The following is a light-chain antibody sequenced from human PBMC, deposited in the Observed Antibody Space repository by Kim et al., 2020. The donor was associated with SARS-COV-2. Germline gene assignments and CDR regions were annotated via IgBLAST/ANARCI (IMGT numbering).Light chain of an antibody. V-gene: IGLV2-8*01. CDR3: NSYAGSNNLV. Sequence: GPSITSSCPRTSSDVGGYNDFSWYQQPPSKPPNLMIYDVSKPPSGVHDRFSGSKSGNTASLTVSGLQAEDEDDYYCNSYAGSNNLVFGGGTQLTVL. CDR2: DVS. J-gene: IGLJ2*01. CDR1: SSDVGGYND.